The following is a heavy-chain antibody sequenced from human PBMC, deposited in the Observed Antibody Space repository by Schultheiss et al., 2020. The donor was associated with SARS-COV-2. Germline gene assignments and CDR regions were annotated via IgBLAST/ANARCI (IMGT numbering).Heavy chain of an antibody. D-gene: IGHD6-19*01. Sequence: SETLSLTCAVYGGSFSGYFWSWIRQPPGKGLEWIGEINHSGSTNYNPSLKSRVTISVDTSKNQFSLKLSSVTAADTAVYYCARGSVRAPDYWGQGTLVTVSS. V-gene: IGHV4-34*01. CDR1: GGSFSGYF. CDR3: ARGSVRAPDY. CDR2: INHSGST. J-gene: IGHJ4*02.